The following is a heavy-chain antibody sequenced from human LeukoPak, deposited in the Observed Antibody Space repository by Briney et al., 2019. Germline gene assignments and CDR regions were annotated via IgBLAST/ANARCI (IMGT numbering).Heavy chain of an antibody. V-gene: IGHV3-23*01. D-gene: IGHD3-3*01. Sequence: GGSLRLSCAASGFTFSSYAMSWVRQAPGKGLEWVSAISGSGGSTYYADSVKGRFTISRDNSKNTLYLQMNSLRAEDTAVYYCAKAPDTIFGVVIPNFDYWGQGTLVTVSS. J-gene: IGHJ4*02. CDR1: GFTFSSYA. CDR2: ISGSGGST. CDR3: AKAPDTIFGVVIPNFDY.